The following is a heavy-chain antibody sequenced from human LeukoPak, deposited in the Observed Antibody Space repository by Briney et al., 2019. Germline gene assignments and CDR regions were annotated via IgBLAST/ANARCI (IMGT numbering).Heavy chain of an antibody. J-gene: IGHJ4*02. CDR2: ISGSGLTT. CDR1: GCTFSSYS. Sequence: GGSLRLSCAASGCTFSSYSMTWVRQAPGMGLEWLSIISGSGLTTYYADSVKGRFTISRDNSKNTVYLQMNSLRAEDTAVYYCARGTSVTTRAFDYWGQGTLVTVSS. D-gene: IGHD4-17*01. V-gene: IGHV3-23*01. CDR3: ARGTSVTTRAFDY.